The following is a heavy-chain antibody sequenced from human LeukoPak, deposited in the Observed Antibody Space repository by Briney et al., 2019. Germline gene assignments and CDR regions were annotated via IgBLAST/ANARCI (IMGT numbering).Heavy chain of an antibody. D-gene: IGHD3-22*01. CDR2: ISSSSSTI. V-gene: IGHV3-48*04. CDR1: GFTFSSYS. Sequence: PGGSPRLSCAASGFTFSSYSMNWVRQAPGKGLEWVSYISSSSSTIYYADSVKGRFTISRDNAKNSLYLQMNSLRAEDTAVYYCARDAPGNLVVHPGWDYWGQGTLVTVSS. CDR3: ARDAPGNLVVHPGWDY. J-gene: IGHJ4*02.